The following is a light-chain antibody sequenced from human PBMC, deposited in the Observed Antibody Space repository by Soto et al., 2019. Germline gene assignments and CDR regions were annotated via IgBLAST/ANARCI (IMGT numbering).Light chain of an antibody. V-gene: IGKV1-39*01. CDR3: QQSCSSPPT. Sequence: DIQMTQSPSTLSASVGDRVTITGRASQSIGTWLAWYQQKPGKAPKLLIFAASSLQSGVPSRFSGSRSGPDFTLTISSLQPEDFATYYCQQSCSSPPTFGQGTKVDIK. J-gene: IGKJ1*01. CDR1: QSIGTW. CDR2: AAS.